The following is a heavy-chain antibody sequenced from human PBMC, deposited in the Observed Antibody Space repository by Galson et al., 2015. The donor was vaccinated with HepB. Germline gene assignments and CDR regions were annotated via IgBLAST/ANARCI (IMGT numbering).Heavy chain of an antibody. V-gene: IGHV2-26*01. D-gene: IGHD3-3*01. J-gene: IGHJ5*02. Sequence: PALVKPTQTLTLTCTVSGLSLSNPRMGVSWIRQPPGKALEWLAHIFSNDEESYSTSLRSRLTISKDTSKSQVVLTMTNMDPVDTGTYYCARRGDYDFWSGYPYLNWFDTWGQGTLVTVSS. CDR1: GLSLSNPRMG. CDR2: IFSNDEE. CDR3: ARRGDYDFWSGYPYLNWFDT.